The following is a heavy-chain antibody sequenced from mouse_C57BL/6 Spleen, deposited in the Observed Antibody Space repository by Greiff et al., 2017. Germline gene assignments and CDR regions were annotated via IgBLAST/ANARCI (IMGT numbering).Heavy chain of an antibody. Sequence: EVKVVESGGGLVKPGGSLKLSCAASGFTFSDYGMHWVRQAPEKGLEWVAYISSGSSTIYYADTVKGRFTISRDNAKNTLFLQMTSLRSEDTAMYCCARGNYFYAMDYWGQGTSVTVSS. CDR3: ARGNYFYAMDY. CDR1: GFTFSDYG. V-gene: IGHV5-17*01. CDR2: ISSGSSTI. D-gene: IGHD2-1*01. J-gene: IGHJ4*01.